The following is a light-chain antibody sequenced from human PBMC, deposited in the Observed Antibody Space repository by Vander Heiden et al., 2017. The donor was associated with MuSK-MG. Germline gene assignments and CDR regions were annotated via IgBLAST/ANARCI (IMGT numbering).Light chain of an antibody. CDR3: SSYATSSTLV. CDR1: STDIGVYNY. J-gene: IGLJ3*02. V-gene: IGLV2-14*01. CDR2: EVS. Sequence: QSALTQPASVSGSPGQSITISCTGTSTDIGVYNYVSWYQQHPGRAPKLLIYEVSNRPSGVSSRFSASKSGNTASLTISGLQAEDEADDYCSSYATSSTLVFGGGTKLTV.